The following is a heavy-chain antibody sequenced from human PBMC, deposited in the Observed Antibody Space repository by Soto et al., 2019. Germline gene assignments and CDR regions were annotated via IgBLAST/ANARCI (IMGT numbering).Heavy chain of an antibody. CDR2: IYYSGST. CDR1: GGSISSYY. V-gene: IGHV4-59*01. CDR3: ARVYVPAGGNLWFES. Sequence: LSLTCTVSGGSISSYYWGWIRQPPGKGLEWIGYIYYSGSTNYNPSLKSRVTISVDTSKNQFSLKLSSVTAADTAVYYCARVYVPAGGNLWFESWGQGTLVTVSS. J-gene: IGHJ5*01. D-gene: IGHD3-16*01.